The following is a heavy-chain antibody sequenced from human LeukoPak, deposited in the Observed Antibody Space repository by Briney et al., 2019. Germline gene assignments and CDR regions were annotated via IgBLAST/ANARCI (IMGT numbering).Heavy chain of an antibody. CDR1: GFTFSSYS. CDR2: ISSSSSYI. CDR3: ARVTYYYDSSGYSDY. Sequence: GGSLRLSCAASGFTFSSYSMNWVRQAPGKGLEWVSSISSSSSYIYYADSVKGRFTISRDNAKNSLYLQMNSLRAEDTAVYYCARVTYYYDSSGYSDYWGQGTLVTVSS. J-gene: IGHJ4*02. D-gene: IGHD3-22*01. V-gene: IGHV3-21*01.